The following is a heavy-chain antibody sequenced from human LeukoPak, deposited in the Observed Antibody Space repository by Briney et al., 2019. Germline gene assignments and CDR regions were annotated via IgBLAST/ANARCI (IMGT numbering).Heavy chain of an antibody. J-gene: IGHJ5*02. Sequence: GESLRLSCAASGFTFSSYSMNWVRQAPGKGLEWVSYISSASNTIYYTDSVKGRFTISRANAKNSLYLQMNSLRAEDTAMYYCARDGWFGDYNWFDPWGQGTLVTVSS. CDR2: ISSASNTI. CDR1: GFTFSSYS. CDR3: ARDGWFGDYNWFDP. D-gene: IGHD3-10*01. V-gene: IGHV3-48*01.